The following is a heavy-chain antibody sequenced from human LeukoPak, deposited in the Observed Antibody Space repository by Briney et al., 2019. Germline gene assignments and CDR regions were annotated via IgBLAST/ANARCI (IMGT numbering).Heavy chain of an antibody. CDR2: INSDGGST. Sequence: GGSLSLSCTATGFTFRSYWMHWVRQARGKGLVWVSRINSDGGSTSYADSVKGRFTISRDNAKNTLYLQMNSLRAEDTAVYYCARRIQGMAPYYFDYWGQGTLVTVSS. D-gene: IGHD5-24*01. J-gene: IGHJ4*02. CDR3: ARRIQGMAPYYFDY. CDR1: GFTFRSYW. V-gene: IGHV3-74*01.